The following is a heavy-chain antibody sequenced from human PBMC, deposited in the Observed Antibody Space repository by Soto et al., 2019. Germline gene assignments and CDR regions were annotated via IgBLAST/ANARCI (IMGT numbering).Heavy chain of an antibody. Sequence: PSETLSHTCAVYGGSFSGYYWSWIRQPPGKGLEWIGEINHSGSTNYNPSLKSRVTISVYTSKNQFSLKLSSVTAADTAVYYCAGGYDYVWRSYRPLAYWGQGTMLTVSS. CDR1: GGSFSGYY. D-gene: IGHD3-16*02. J-gene: IGHJ4*02. CDR3: AGGYDYVWRSYRPLAY. CDR2: INHSGST. V-gene: IGHV4-34*01.